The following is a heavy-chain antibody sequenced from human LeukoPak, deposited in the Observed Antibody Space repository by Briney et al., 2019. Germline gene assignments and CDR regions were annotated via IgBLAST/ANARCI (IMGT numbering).Heavy chain of an antibody. CDR2: FDPEDGET. Sequence: ASVKVSCKVSGYTLTELSMHWVRQAPGKGLEWMGGFDPEDGETIYAQKFQGRVTMTEDTFTDTAYMELSSLRSEDTAVYYCATGVEEGSSWLFDYWGQGTLVTVSS. V-gene: IGHV1-24*01. D-gene: IGHD6-13*01. J-gene: IGHJ4*02. CDR3: ATGVEEGSSWLFDY. CDR1: GYTLTELS.